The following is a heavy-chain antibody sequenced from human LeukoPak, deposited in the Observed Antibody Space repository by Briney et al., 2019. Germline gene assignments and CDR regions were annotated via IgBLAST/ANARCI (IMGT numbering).Heavy chain of an antibody. V-gene: IGHV4-59*08. CDR1: GGSISNY. CDR3: ARRRDGYNEDFFDY. J-gene: IGHJ4*02. Sequence: SETLSLTCTVSGGSISNYWSWIRQPPGKVLEWIGYIYYSGSTNYNPSLKSRVTISVDTSKNQFSLKLSSVTAADTAVYYCARRRDGYNEDFFDYWGQGTLVTVSS. CDR2: IYYSGST. D-gene: IGHD5-24*01.